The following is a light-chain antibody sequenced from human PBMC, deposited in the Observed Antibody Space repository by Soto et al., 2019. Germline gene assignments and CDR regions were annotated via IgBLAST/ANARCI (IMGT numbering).Light chain of an antibody. J-gene: IGKJ5*01. CDR3: QQYDTLPLT. Sequence: DIQMTQSPSSLSASVGDRVTIICQASQDITNYLNWYQQKPGKAPKLLIHDSSNLETGVPARLSGSGSGTYFPFTISSLQPEDIATYYCQQYDTLPLTFGPGTRLEIK. V-gene: IGKV1-33*01. CDR2: DSS. CDR1: QDITNY.